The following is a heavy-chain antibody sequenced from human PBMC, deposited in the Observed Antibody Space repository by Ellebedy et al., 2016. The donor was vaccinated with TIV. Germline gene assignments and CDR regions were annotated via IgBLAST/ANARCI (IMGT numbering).Heavy chain of an antibody. J-gene: IGHJ3*02. V-gene: IGHV5-10-1*01. CDR3: ARSIAAVVDALPNSFDI. CDR2: IDPSDYYT. CDR1: GYGFIDYW. Sequence: GESLKISCKGSGYGFIDYWITSVRQKPGKGLEWMARIDPSDYYTNYSPSFQGHVTIPANKSINTAFLQWSSLKASDTAMYYCARSIAAVVDALPNSFDIWGQGTMVTVSS. D-gene: IGHD2-8*02.